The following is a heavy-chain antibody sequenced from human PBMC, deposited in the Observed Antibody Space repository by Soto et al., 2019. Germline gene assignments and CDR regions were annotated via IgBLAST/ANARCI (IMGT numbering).Heavy chain of an antibody. J-gene: IGHJ4*02. CDR2: ISTYNRNT. V-gene: IGHV1-18*01. D-gene: IGHD3-10*01. CDR1: GYTFTTYG. CDR3: ARDINVFYYRS. Sequence: ASVKVSCKASGYTFTTYGISWVRQAPGQGLEWMGWISTYNRNTKYAENLQGRVTMTTDTSTSTVYMELRSLRSDDTAVYFCARDINVFYYRSGGPGTRVTVS.